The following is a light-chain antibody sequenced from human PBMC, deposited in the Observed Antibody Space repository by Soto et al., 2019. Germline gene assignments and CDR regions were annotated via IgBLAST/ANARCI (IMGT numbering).Light chain of an antibody. J-gene: IGLJ3*02. CDR3: FSYTANDNWV. CDR1: SSNIGSNT. Sequence: QSVLTQPPSASGTPGQRVTISCSGSSSNIGSNTVNWYQQLPGTAPKLIISAVRQRPSGVPDRFSGSKSGNTASLTISGLQTDDEADYFCFSYTANDNWVFGGGTKLTVL. V-gene: IGLV1-44*01. CDR2: AVR.